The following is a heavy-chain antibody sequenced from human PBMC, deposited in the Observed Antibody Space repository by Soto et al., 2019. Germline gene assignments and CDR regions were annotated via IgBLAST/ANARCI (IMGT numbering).Heavy chain of an antibody. Sequence: QVQLVQSGAEVKKPGASVKVSCKASGYTFTSYAMHWVRQDPGQSLEWMGWINAGNGNTKYSQKFQGRVTITRDTPASTAYMELSSLRAEDTAVYYCARARSSGWYLAYYYGMDVWGQGTTVTVSS. J-gene: IGHJ6*02. D-gene: IGHD6-19*01. CDR3: ARARSSGWYLAYYYGMDV. CDR2: INAGNGNT. V-gene: IGHV1-3*01. CDR1: GYTFTSYA.